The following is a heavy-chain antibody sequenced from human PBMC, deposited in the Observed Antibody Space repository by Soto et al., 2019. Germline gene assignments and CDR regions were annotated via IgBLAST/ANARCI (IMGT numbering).Heavy chain of an antibody. J-gene: IGHJ4*02. V-gene: IGHV1-3*01. CDR1: GFTFTTHS. CDR2: INPGNGYS. D-gene: IGHD1-1*01. CDR3: ASRPGLDTGPFDY. Sequence: ASVKVSCKASGFTFTTHSIHWVRQAPDQRLEWMGWINPGNGYSDYSQKFQGRVTFTRDTSANTAYMELNSLRAEDTALYYCASRPGLDTGPFDYWGQGTLVTVSS.